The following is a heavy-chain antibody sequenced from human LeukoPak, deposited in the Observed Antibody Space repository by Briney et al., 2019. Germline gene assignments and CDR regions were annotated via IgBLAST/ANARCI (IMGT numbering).Heavy chain of an antibody. CDR1: GGSLSSSGHW. CDR2: IHYSGKV. V-gene: IGHV4-39*01. J-gene: IGHJ4*02. CDR3: ARQSGDQSSAWYFDA. D-gene: IGHD6-19*01. Sequence: SENLSLTCTVSGGSLSSSGHWWVWIRQPPGKGLEWIGSIHYSGKVYYNPSLKSRVTTSVDTSTDQFSPRLSSATAADTAIYYCARQSGDQSSAWYFDAWGQGTLVTVSS.